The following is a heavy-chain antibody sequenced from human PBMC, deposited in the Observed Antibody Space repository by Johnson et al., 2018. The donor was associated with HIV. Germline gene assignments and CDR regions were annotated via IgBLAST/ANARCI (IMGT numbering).Heavy chain of an antibody. Sequence: VQVVESGGGLVKPGGSLRLSCAASGFPFTDAWMTWFRQAPTKGLEWVSFIRSKAYGETTECAASVKGRFTISRDNSKNTLYLEMNSLRVEDTAVYYCAKVVTSSSSWQDDAFDIWGQGTVVTVSS. J-gene: IGHJ3*02. CDR3: AKVVTSSSSWQDDAFDI. V-gene: IGHV3-15*01. CDR2: IRSKAYGETT. D-gene: IGHD6-13*01. CDR1: GFPFTDAW.